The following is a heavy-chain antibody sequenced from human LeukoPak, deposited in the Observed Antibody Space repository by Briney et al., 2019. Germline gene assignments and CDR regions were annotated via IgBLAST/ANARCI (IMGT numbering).Heavy chain of an antibody. CDR3: ARLQYYYDSNGYYSLYYFDY. CDR2: IYYSGST. CDR1: GGSISSSSYY. J-gene: IGHJ4*02. Sequence: SETLSLTCTVSGGSISSSSYYWGWIRQPPGKGLEWIGSIYYSGSTYYNPSLRSRLTISLDTSKNQFSLTLSSVTAADTAVYYCARLQYYYDSNGYYSLYYFDYWGQGTVVTVSS. V-gene: IGHV4-39*01. D-gene: IGHD3-22*01.